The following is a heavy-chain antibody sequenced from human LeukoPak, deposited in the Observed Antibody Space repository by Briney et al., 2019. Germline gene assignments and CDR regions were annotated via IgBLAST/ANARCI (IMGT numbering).Heavy chain of an antibody. CDR1: GFTFSSYA. V-gene: IGHV3-15*01. Sequence: TGRSLRLSCAASGFTFSSYAMSWVRQAPGKGLEWVGRIKSKIDGGTTDYAAPVKGRFTISRENSKNTLYLQMNSLRAEDTAVYYCAKDGERATITGDAAFDIWGQGTMVTVS. D-gene: IGHD5-24*01. J-gene: IGHJ3*02. CDR2: IKSKIDGGTT. CDR3: AKDGERATITGDAAFDI.